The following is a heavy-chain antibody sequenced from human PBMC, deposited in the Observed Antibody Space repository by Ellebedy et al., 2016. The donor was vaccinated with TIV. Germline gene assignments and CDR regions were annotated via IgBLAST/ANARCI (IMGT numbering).Heavy chain of an antibody. J-gene: IGHJ6*02. D-gene: IGHD2-8*01. V-gene: IGHV3-15*01. Sequence: PGGSLRLSCAASGFTFNNAWMTWVRQAPGKGLEWVGRIKSKLDGGTTDYAAPVKGRFSISRDQSENMLYLQMNGLKSEDTATYYCTTGRYCTNGICNYFYYAMHVWGQGTTVTVSS. CDR3: TTGRYCTNGICNYFYYAMHV. CDR1: GFTFNNAW. CDR2: IKSKLDGGTT.